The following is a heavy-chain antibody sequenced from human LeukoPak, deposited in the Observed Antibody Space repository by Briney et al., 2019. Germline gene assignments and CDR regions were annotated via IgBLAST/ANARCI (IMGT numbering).Heavy chain of an antibody. CDR1: GGSISSYY. CDR3: ARSSWLVHAFDI. V-gene: IGHV4-4*09. Sequence: ASETLSLTCTVSGGSISSYYWSWTRQPPGKGLEWIGYIYTSGSTNYNPSLKSRVTISVDTSKNQFSLKLSSVTAADTAVYYCARSSWLVHAFDIWGQGTMVTVSS. J-gene: IGHJ3*02. CDR2: IYTSGST. D-gene: IGHD6-19*01.